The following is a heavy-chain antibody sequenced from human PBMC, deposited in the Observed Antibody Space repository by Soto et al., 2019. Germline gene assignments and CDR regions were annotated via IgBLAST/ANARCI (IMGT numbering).Heavy chain of an antibody. CDR3: ASPRDSSGYSFDY. D-gene: IGHD3-22*01. V-gene: IGHV3-30-3*01. Sequence: QVQLVESGGGVVQPGRSLRLSCEASGFTFSSYAMHWVRQAPGKGLEWVAVISYDGSNKYYADSVKGRFTISRDNSKNTLYLQMNSLRAEDTAVYYCASPRDSSGYSFDYWGQGTLVTVSS. CDR1: GFTFSSYA. CDR2: ISYDGSNK. J-gene: IGHJ4*02.